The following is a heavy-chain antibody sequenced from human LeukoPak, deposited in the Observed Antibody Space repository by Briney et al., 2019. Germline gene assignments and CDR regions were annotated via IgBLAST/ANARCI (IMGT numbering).Heavy chain of an antibody. V-gene: IGHV4-4*02. CDR2: IYHSGST. CDR1: GGSISSSNW. J-gene: IGHJ4*02. Sequence: SSETLSLTCAVSGGSISSSNWWSWVRQPPEKGLEWIGEIYHSGSTNYNPSLKSRVTISVDKSKNQFSLKMSSVTAADTAMYYCARKYSGSSYFDYWGQGTLVTVSS. CDR3: ARKYSGSSYFDY. D-gene: IGHD1-26*01.